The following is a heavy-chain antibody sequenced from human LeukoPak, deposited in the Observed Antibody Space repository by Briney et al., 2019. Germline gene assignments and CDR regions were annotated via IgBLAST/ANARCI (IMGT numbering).Heavy chain of an antibody. CDR2: IYYSGST. J-gene: IGHJ3*02. CDR1: GGSFSGYY. V-gene: IGHV4-34*01. CDR3: NSGRKGAFDI. Sequence: KPSETLSLTCAVYGGSFSGYYWSWIRQPPGKGLEWIGSIYYSGSTYYNPSLKSRVTISVDTSKNQFSLKLSSVTAADTAVYYCNSGRKGAFDIWGQGTMVTVSS. D-gene: IGHD6-19*01.